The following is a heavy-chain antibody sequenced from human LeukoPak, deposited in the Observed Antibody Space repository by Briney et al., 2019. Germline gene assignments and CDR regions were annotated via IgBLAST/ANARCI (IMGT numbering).Heavy chain of an antibody. J-gene: IGHJ6*03. D-gene: IGHD4-23*01. V-gene: IGHV3-7*01. Sequence: GGSLRLSCAASGFAFNNYWMSWVRQAPGKGLEWVANIKQDGSEKYYVDSVKGRFTISRDNAKNSLYLQMNSLRAEDTAVYYCAKCGGNSGYYYYYMDVWGKGTTVTVSS. CDR3: AKCGGNSGYYYYYMDV. CDR1: GFAFNNYW. CDR2: IKQDGSEK.